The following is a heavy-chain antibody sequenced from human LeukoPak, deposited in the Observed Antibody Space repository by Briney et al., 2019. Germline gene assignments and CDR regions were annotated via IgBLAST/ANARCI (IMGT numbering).Heavy chain of an antibody. CDR3: AGGSFDFWSGYYPY. CDR1: GGSITTDS. J-gene: IGHJ4*02. D-gene: IGHD3-3*01. CDR2: IYTSGNT. Sequence: PSETLSLTCTVSGGSITTDSWGWIRQPAGKGLEWIARIYTSGNTNYNPSLRSRVTILVDKSKNQFSLKLRSMTAADTAVYYCAGGSFDFWSGYYPYWGQGTLVTVSA. V-gene: IGHV4-4*07.